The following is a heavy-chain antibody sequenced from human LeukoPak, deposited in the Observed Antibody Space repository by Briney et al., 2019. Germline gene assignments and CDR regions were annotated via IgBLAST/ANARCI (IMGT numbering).Heavy chain of an antibody. CDR2: INPSGGST. CDR3: ARDLSRGGSGSYGGVDY. Sequence: ASVKVSCKASGYTFTSYYMHWVRQAPGQVLEWMGIINPSGGSTSYAQKFQGRATMTRDTSTSTVYMELSSLRSEDTAVYYCARDLSRGGSGSYGGVDYWGQGTLVTVSS. J-gene: IGHJ4*02. CDR1: GYTFTSYY. D-gene: IGHD3-10*01. V-gene: IGHV1-46*01.